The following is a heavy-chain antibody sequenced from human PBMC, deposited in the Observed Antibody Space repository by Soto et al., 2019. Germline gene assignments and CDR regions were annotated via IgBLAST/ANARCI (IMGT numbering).Heavy chain of an antibody. CDR1: GFTFSSYA. Sequence: GGSLRLSCAASGFTFSSYAMHWVRQAPGKGLEWVAVISYDGSNKYYADSVKGRFTISRDNSKNTLYLQMNSLRAEDTAVYYCARVRGYSSSSLLSYFDYWGQGTLVTVSS. CDR2: ISYDGSNK. J-gene: IGHJ4*02. CDR3: ARVRGYSSSSLLSYFDY. V-gene: IGHV3-30-3*01. D-gene: IGHD6-6*01.